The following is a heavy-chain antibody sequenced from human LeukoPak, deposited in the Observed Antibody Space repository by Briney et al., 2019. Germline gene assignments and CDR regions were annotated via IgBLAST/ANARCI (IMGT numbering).Heavy chain of an antibody. V-gene: IGHV1-8*01. CDR2: MNPNSGNT. CDR3: ARHPPYCSGGSCYFLGHYYYYGMDV. Sequence: ASVKVSCKASGYTFTSYDINWVRQATGQGLEWMGWMNPNSGNTGYAQKFQGRVTMTRNTSISTAYMELSSLRSEDTAVYYCARHPPYCSGGSCYFLGHYYYYGMDVWGQGTTVTVSS. J-gene: IGHJ6*02. D-gene: IGHD2-15*01. CDR1: GYTFTSYD.